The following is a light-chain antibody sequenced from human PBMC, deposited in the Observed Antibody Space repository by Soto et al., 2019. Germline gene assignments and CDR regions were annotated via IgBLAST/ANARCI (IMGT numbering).Light chain of an antibody. J-gene: IGLJ1*01. CDR3: GAWDGSLNVYL. Sequence: QSVLTQPPSVSAAPGQKVTISCSGSSSNIENNYVTWYQQLPGTAPKVLVYDNNKRPSGIPDRFSGSKSGTSATLGITGLQTGDEADYYCGAWDGSLNVYLFGTGTKVTVL. V-gene: IGLV1-51*01. CDR2: DNN. CDR1: SSNIENNY.